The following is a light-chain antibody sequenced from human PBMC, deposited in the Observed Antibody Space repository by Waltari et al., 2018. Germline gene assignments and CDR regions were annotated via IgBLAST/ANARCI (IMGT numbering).Light chain of an antibody. CDR3: SSYVGSNIVV. CDR1: SSDVGAYNY. V-gene: IGLV2-8*01. J-gene: IGLJ2*01. Sequence: QSALTQPPSASGSPGQSVTISCTGTSSDVGAYNYVSWYQQHPGKAPKLMIYEVSTRPSGVPARFSGSKSGNTASLTVSGLQAEDEADYSCSSYVGSNIVVFGGGTKLTVL. CDR2: EVS.